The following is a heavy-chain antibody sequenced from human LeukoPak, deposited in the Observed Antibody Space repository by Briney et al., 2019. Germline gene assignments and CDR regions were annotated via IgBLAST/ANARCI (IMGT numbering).Heavy chain of an antibody. CDR3: ARDIHYYDSSGYRDAFDI. D-gene: IGHD3-22*01. CDR1: GYTFTSYG. CDR2: ISAYNGNT. J-gene: IGHJ3*02. V-gene: IGHV1-18*01. Sequence: ASVKVSCKASGYTFTSYGISRVRQAPGQGLEWMGWISAYNGNTNYAQKLQGRVTMTTDTSTSTAYMELRSLRSDDTAVYYCARDIHYYDSSGYRDAFDIWGQGTMVTVSS.